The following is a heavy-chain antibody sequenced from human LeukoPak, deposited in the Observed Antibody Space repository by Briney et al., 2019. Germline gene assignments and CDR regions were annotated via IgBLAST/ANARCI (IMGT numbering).Heavy chain of an antibody. CDR3: ARDLGSGSSNFDY. CDR2: ISVYNGNT. J-gene: IGHJ4*02. D-gene: IGHD1-26*01. V-gene: IGHV1-18*04. CDR1: GYTFTGYY. Sequence: ASVKVSCKASGYTFTGYYMHWVRQAPGQGLEWMGWISVYNGNTNYAQKLQGRVTMTTDTSTSTAYMELRSLRSDDTAVYYCARDLGSGSSNFDYWGQGTLVTVSS.